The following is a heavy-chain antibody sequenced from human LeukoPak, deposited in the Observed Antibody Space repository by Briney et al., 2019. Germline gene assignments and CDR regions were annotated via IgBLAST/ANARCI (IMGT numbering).Heavy chain of an antibody. CDR1: GGSFSGYY. V-gene: IGHV4-34*01. CDR2: VNHSGST. J-gene: IGHJ4*02. CDR3: ARPKRNYYGSGSFDY. D-gene: IGHD3-10*01. Sequence: PSETLSLTCAVYGGSFSGYYWSWIRQPPGKGLEWIGEVNHSGSTNYNPSLKSRVTISVDTSKNQFSLKLSSVTAADTAVYYCARPKRNYYGSGSFDYWGQGTLVTVSS.